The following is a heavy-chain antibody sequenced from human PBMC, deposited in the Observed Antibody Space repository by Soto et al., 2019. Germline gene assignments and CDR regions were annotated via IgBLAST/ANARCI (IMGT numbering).Heavy chain of an antibody. V-gene: IGHV3-53*01. CDR2: IYGGGST. CDR1: GFTVSSNY. J-gene: IGHJ6*02. CDR3: TKASSDRHHMDV. Sequence: PGGSLRLSCAASGFTVSSNYMSWVRQAPGKGLEWVSVIYGGGSTYYADSVKGRFTISRDNSKNTLYLQMTSLRAEDTALYYCTKASSDRHHMDVWGQGTTVTVSS.